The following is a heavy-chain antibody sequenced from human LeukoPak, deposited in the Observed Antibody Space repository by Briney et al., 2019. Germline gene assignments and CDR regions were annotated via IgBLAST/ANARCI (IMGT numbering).Heavy chain of an antibody. CDR1: GFTFSNYA. D-gene: IGHD3-22*01. J-gene: IGHJ4*02. CDR3: ARDPPRYYYDSSGSLDY. CDR2: IINRGGST. Sequence: GGSLRLSCVASGFTFSNYAMSWVRQAPGKGLEWVSVIINRGGSTYYADSVKGRFTISRDNAKNSLYLQMNSLRAEDTAVYYCARDPPRYYYDSSGSLDYWGQGTLVTVSS. V-gene: IGHV3-23*01.